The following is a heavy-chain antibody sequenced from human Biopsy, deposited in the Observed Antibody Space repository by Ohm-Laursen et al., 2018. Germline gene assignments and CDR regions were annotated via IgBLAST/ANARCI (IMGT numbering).Heavy chain of an antibody. CDR2: IYSGGNT. Sequence: SDTLSLTCTVSGDSVSSGSFYWTWIRQPPGQGLEYIGFIYSGGNTNYNPSLQNRVTMSVDTSKNQFSLKLSSVIAADTAVYYCARGRRTSGWPYFANWGQGTLVIVSS. CDR1: GDSVSSGSFY. CDR3: ARGRRTSGWPYFAN. V-gene: IGHV4-61*01. D-gene: IGHD6-19*01. J-gene: IGHJ4*02.